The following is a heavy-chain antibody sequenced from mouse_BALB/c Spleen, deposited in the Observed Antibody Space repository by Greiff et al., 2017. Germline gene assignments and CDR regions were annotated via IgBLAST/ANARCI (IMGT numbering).Heavy chain of an antibody. V-gene: IGHV5-17*02. J-gene: IGHJ3*01. CDR2: ISSGSSTI. Sequence: EVNVVESGGGLVKPGGSLKLSCAASGFTFSSFGMHWVRQAPEKGLEWVAYISSGSSTIYYADTVKGRFTISRDNPKNTLFLQMTSLRSEDTAMYYCARSITSWFAYWGQGTLVTVSA. CDR3: ARSITSWFAY. CDR1: GFTFSSFG. D-gene: IGHD1-1*01.